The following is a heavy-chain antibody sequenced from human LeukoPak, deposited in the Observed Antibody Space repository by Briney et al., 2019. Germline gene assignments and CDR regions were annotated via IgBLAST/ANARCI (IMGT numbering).Heavy chain of an antibody. V-gene: IGHV3-66*01. Sequence: GGSLRLSCAASGFTVSSNYMSWVRQAPRKGLEWVSVIYSGGSTYYADSVKGRFTISRDNSKNTLYLQMNSLRAEDTAVYYCRIAVAGTYFDYWGQGTLVTVSS. CDR1: GFTVSSNY. CDR3: RIAVAGTYFDY. D-gene: IGHD6-19*01. CDR2: IYSGGST. J-gene: IGHJ4*02.